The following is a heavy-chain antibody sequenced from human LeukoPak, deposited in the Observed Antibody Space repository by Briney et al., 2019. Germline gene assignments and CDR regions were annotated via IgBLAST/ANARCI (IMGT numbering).Heavy chain of an antibody. CDR2: ISSSGSTI. D-gene: IGHD2-2*02. V-gene: IGHV3-11*04. J-gene: IGHJ5*02. CDR3: ARGRYCSSTSCYTPKGDWFDP. CDR1: GFTFSDYY. Sequence: GGSLRLSCAASGFTFSDYYMSWIRQAPGKGLEWVSYISSSGSTIYYADSVEGRFTISRDNAKNSLYLQMNSLRAEDTAVYYCARGRYCSSTSCYTPKGDWFDPWGQGTLVTVSS.